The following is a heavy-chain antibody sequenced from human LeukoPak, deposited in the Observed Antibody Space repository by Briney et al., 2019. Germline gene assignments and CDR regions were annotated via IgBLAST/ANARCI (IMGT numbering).Heavy chain of an antibody. Sequence: GGSLRLYCAASGFTFSRYEMKWVRQAPGKGLEWDSYISSSGSTIYYADSLKGRFTISRDNAKNSSYLQMNSLRAEDTAVYYCAIHYDILTGYYALDYWGQGTLVTVSS. CDR1: GFTFSRYE. CDR2: ISSSGSTI. CDR3: AIHYDILTGYYALDY. D-gene: IGHD3-9*01. J-gene: IGHJ4*02. V-gene: IGHV3-48*03.